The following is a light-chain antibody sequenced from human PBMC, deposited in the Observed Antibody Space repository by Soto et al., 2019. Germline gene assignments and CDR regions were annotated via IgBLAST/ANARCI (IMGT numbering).Light chain of an antibody. J-gene: IGKJ1*01. CDR3: QHYLKWPHT. Sequence: IVLTNSPATLSSFPLYRVTLPCRASQAVNTRLAWYQHKPGQAPRLLIYLTSNRAAGIPARFSGSGSGTDFTLTISSLEPEDFAVYYCQHYLKWPHTFGQGTKVDIK. V-gene: IGKV3-11*01. CDR2: LTS. CDR1: QAVNTR.